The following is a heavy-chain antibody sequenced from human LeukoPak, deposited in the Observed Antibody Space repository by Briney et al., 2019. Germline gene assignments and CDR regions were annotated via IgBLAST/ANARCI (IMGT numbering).Heavy chain of an antibody. CDR2: ISSSGSTI. D-gene: IGHD2-2*01. V-gene: IGHV3-48*03. CDR3: ARGYCSSTSCYPYYYYYGMDV. Sequence: GGSLRLSCAASGFTFSSYEMNWVRQAPGEGLEWVSYISSSGSTIYYADSVKGRFTISRDNAKNSLYLQMNSLRAEDTAVYYCARGYCSSTSCYPYYYYYGMDVWGQGTTVTVSS. CDR1: GFTFSSYE. J-gene: IGHJ6*02.